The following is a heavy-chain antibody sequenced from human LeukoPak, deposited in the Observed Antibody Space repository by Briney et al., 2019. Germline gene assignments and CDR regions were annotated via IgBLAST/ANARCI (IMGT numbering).Heavy chain of an antibody. D-gene: IGHD1-7*01. J-gene: IGHJ6*03. CDR1: GYTFTSYG. Sequence: SVKVSCKASGYTFTSYGISWVRQAPGQGLEWMGGIIPIFGTANYAQKFQGRVTITADKSTSTAYMELSSLRSEDTAVYYCARKVSNSDYYYYMDVWGKGTTVTVSS. V-gene: IGHV1-69*06. CDR3: ARKVSNSDYYYYMDV. CDR2: IIPIFGTA.